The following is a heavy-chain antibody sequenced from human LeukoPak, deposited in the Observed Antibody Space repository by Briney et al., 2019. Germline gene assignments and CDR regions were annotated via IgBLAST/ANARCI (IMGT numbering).Heavy chain of an antibody. D-gene: IGHD3-9*01. CDR3: ARSLRYFDWLLYFDY. CDR2: ISGDGGST. V-gene: IGHV3-43*02. J-gene: IGHJ4*02. Sequence: PGGSLRLSCAASGFTFDDYAIHWVRQAPGKGLEWVSLISGDGGSTYYADSVKGRFTISRDNAKNSLYLQMNSLRDEDTAVYYCARSLRYFDWLLYFDYWGQGTLVTVSS. CDR1: GFTFDDYA.